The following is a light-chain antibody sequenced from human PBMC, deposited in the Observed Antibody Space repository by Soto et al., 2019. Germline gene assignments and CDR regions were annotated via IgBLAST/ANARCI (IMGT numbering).Light chain of an antibody. J-gene: IGLJ1*01. CDR2: NNN. CDR3: NSYTSASTYV. CDR1: SSNIESNW. Sequence: QSVVTQAPSVSGTPGQRVTISCSGSSSNIESNWVYWYQQLPGTAPKLLIYNNNQRPSGVPDRFSGSKSGTSASLAITGLRSDDEADYYCNSYTSASTYVFGTGTKVTVL. V-gene: IGLV1-47*02.